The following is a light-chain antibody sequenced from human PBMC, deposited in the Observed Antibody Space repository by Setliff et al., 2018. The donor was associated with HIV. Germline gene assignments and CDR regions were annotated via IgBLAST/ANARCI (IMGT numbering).Light chain of an antibody. CDR1: KLGHKY. V-gene: IGLV3-1*01. J-gene: IGLJ1*01. Sequence: SHELTQPPSVSVSPGQTASITCSGDKLGHKYASWYQQKPGQSPVVVMYQDTKRPSGIPERFSGSNSGNTATLTISGTQAMDEADYYCQAWDSTTGVFGTGTKVTVL. CDR3: QAWDSTTGV. CDR2: QDT.